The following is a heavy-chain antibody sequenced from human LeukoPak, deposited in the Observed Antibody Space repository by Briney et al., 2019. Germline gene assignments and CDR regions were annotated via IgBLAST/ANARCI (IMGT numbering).Heavy chain of an antibody. CDR3: ARTIVCSGGICDAFDI. D-gene: IGHD2-15*01. CDR1: GGSISSGGYY. V-gene: IGHV4-31*03. J-gene: IGHJ3*02. Sequence: KPSQTLSLTCTVSGGSISSGGYYWSWIRQLPGKGLEWIGYIYYSGSTYYHPSLKSRATISVDTSKNQFSLRLSSVTAADTATYCCARTIVCSGGICDAFDIGGQGTVVTVSS. CDR2: IYYSGST.